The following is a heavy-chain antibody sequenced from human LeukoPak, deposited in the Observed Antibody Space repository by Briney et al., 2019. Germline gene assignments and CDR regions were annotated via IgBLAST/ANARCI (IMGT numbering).Heavy chain of an antibody. CDR3: ARHIGGGIEDMDV. V-gene: IGHV4-59*08. CDR2: IYVTGT. Sequence: SETLSLTCTVSGGSIGTYYWSWIRQSPGKGLEWIGYIYVTGTRYDPYLQSRVTISVDRSRNQFFLKMSSVAAADTAVYYCARHIGGGIEDMDVWGKGTKVIVSS. D-gene: IGHD3-16*02. CDR1: GGSIGTYY. J-gene: IGHJ6*03.